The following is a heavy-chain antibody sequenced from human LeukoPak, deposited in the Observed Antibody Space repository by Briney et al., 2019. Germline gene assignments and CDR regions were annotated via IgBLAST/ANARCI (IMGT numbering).Heavy chain of an antibody. CDR3: ARDGQYYDILTGYYLDY. CDR1: GFTFSSYS. Sequence: RAGGSLRLSCAASGFTFSSYSMNWVRQAPGRGLEWVSYISSSSSYIYYADSVKGRFTISRDNAENSLYLQMNSLRAEDTAVYYCARDGQYYDILTGYYLDYWGQGTLVTVSS. D-gene: IGHD3-9*01. J-gene: IGHJ4*02. CDR2: ISSSSSYI. V-gene: IGHV3-21*05.